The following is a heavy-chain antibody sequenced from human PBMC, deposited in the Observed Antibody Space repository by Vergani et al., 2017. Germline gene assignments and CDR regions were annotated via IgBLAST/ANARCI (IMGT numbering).Heavy chain of an antibody. CDR2: IDRNYGVK. Sequence: VEAGGGLVQPGGSLRLSCTALGFTFQAFAFHWVRQVSGRGLEWVSGIDRNYGVKNGNSFEGRFSISRDNAKKAVFLQMNNLRHEDTALYFCVKDNDYDADGPFDLWGRGTLVTVSS. CDR1: GFTFQAFA. V-gene: IGHV3-9*01. D-gene: IGHD3-16*01. CDR3: VKDNDYDADGPFDL. J-gene: IGHJ2*01.